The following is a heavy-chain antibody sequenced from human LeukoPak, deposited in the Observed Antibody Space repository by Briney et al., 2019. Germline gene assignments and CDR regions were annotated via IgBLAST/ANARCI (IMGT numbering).Heavy chain of an antibody. V-gene: IGHV3-48*02. Sequence: GGSLRLSRATSGFSFTDYPMNWVRQAPGKGLEWISNIRTTAEGAKYAYYADSVKGRVTISRDGGKNTLYLHMNSLRDDDTAVYYCATDQRYAFDYWGQGILVTVSS. J-gene: IGHJ4*02. D-gene: IGHD3-9*01. CDR2: IRTTAEGAKYA. CDR1: GFSFTDYP. CDR3: ATDQRYAFDY.